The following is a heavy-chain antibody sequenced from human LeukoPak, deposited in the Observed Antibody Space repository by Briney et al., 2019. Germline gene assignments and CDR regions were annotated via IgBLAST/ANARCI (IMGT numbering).Heavy chain of an antibody. CDR1: GGSIGSYY. CDR2: IYYSGST. Sequence: SETLSLTCTVSGGSIGSYYWSWIRQPPGKGLEWIGYIYYSGSTNYNPSLKSRVTISVDTSKNQFSLKLSSVTAADTAVYYCARVSEQQLVVDYWGQGTLVTVSS. V-gene: IGHV4-59*01. J-gene: IGHJ4*02. D-gene: IGHD6-13*01. CDR3: ARVSEQQLVVDY.